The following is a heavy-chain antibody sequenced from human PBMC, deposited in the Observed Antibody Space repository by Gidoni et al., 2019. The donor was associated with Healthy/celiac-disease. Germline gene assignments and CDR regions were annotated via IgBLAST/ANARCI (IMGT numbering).Heavy chain of an antibody. Sequence: QLQLQESGPGLVKPSETLSLTCTVSGVPISSYYWSWIRQPPGKGLEWIGYIYYSGSTNYNPSLKSRVTISVDTSKNQFSLKLSSVTAADTAVYYCARSSGYYYYGMDVWGQGTTVTVSS. CDR2: IYYSGST. V-gene: IGHV4-59*08. CDR3: ARSSGYYYYGMDV. CDR1: GVPISSYY. D-gene: IGHD3-22*01. J-gene: IGHJ6*02.